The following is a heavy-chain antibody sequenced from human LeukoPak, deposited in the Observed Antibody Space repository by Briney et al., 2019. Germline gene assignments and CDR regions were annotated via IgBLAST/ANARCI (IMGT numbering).Heavy chain of an antibody. D-gene: IGHD3-16*01. J-gene: IGHJ4*02. V-gene: IGHV4-4*02. CDR2: IYHSGST. CDR3: ASGLMQRAYYFDY. Sequence: SETLSLTCAVSGGSISSSNWWSWVRQPPGKGLEWIGEIYHSGSTNYNPSLKSRVTISVDKSKNQFSLKLSSVTAADTAVYYCASGLMQRAYYFDYWGQGTLVTVSS. CDR1: GGSISSSNW.